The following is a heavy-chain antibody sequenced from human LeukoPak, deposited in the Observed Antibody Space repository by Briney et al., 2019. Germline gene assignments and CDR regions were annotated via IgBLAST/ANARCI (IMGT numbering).Heavy chain of an antibody. CDR3: ARGNYAGYSSSWPNYFDY. V-gene: IGHV3-30*03. CDR2: ISYGGSIE. D-gene: IGHD6-13*01. J-gene: IGHJ4*02. Sequence: GRSLRLSCAASGFTFSSYGMHWVRQAPGKGLEWVAVISYGGSIEYYADSVKGRFTISRDNSKNTLYLQMNSLRAEDTAVYYCARGNYAGYSSSWPNYFDYWGQGTLVTVSS. CDR1: GFTFSSYG.